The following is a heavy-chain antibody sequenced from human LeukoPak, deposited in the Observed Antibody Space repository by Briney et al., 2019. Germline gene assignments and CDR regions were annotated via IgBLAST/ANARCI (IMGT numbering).Heavy chain of an antibody. D-gene: IGHD2-2*01. CDR2: ISSSGSTI. Sequence: GGCLRLSCAASGFTFSSYEMNWVRQAPGRGLEWVSYISSSGSTIYYADSVKGRFTISRDNAKNSLYLQMNSLRAEDTAVYYCARDGSSTSCLDYWGQGTLVTVSS. J-gene: IGHJ4*02. V-gene: IGHV3-48*03. CDR1: GFTFSSYE. CDR3: ARDGSSTSCLDY.